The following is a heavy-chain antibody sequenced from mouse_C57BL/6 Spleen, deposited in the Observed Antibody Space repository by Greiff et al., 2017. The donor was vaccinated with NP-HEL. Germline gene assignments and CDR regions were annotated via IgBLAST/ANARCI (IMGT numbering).Heavy chain of an antibody. CDR3: ARGYGDD. V-gene: IGHV1-81*01. Sequence: QVQLQQSGAELARPGASVKLSCKASGYTFTSYGISWVKQRTGQGLEWIGEIYPRSGNTYYNEKFKGKATITADTSSNTAYLQLSSLTSEDTAVYYCARGYGDDWGQGTTLTVSS. CDR1: GYTFTSYG. CDR2: IYPRSGNT. D-gene: IGHD2-14*01. J-gene: IGHJ2*01.